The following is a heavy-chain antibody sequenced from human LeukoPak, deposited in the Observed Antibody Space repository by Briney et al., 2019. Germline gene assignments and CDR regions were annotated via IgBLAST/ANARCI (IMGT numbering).Heavy chain of an antibody. J-gene: IGHJ6*03. CDR1: GGSFSGYY. CDR3: ARGFTVTWDYYYYMDV. CDR2: INHSGST. D-gene: IGHD4-11*01. V-gene: IGHV4-34*01. Sequence: SETLSLTCAVYGGSFSGYYWSWIRQPPGKGLEWIGEINHSGSTNYNPSLKSRVTISVDTSKNQFSLKLSSVTAADTAVYYCARGFTVTWDYYYYMDVWGKGTTVTVSS.